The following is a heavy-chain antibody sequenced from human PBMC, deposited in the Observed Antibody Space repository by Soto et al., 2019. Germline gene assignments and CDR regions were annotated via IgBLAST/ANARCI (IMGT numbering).Heavy chain of an antibody. Sequence: EVQLVESGGGLVQPGGSLRLSCAASGFTFSSYAMHWVRQAPGKGLEYVSAITSNGGNTDYASSVKGRFTISRDNSKNTRYLQMGSLRAEDMAVYCCARRIPFGYGMDVWGQGTTVTVSS. D-gene: IGHD2-21*01. CDR1: GFTFSSYA. J-gene: IGHJ6*02. CDR2: ITSNGGNT. V-gene: IGHV3-64*01. CDR3: ARRIPFGYGMDV.